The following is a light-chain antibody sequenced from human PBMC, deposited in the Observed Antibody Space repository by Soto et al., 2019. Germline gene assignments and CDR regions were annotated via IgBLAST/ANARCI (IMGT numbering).Light chain of an antibody. CDR1: QSVGNF. Sequence: DIQMTQSPSSLSASVGDRVTITCRASQSVGNFLNWYQQKPGLPPKYLIYAASNLQSGVPARFSGSGSGTDFTLTISNLQPEDFATYYCHQSFTTWTFGQWTKVEVK. J-gene: IGKJ1*01. V-gene: IGKV1-39*01. CDR2: AAS. CDR3: HQSFTTWT.